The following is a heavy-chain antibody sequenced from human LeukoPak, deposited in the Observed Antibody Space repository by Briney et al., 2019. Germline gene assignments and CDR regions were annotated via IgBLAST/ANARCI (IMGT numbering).Heavy chain of an antibody. CDR2: IYHSGDT. J-gene: IGHJ4*02. V-gene: IGHV4-34*01. D-gene: IGHD5-12*01. CDR3: AREIGATIPKFDY. Sequence: PSETLSLTCAVYGGSFSGYYWSWIRQPPGKGLEWIGTIYHSGDTYYNPSLKSRVTISVDTSKNQFSLKLSSVTAADTAVYYCAREIGATIPKFDYWGQGTLVTVSS. CDR1: GGSFSGYY.